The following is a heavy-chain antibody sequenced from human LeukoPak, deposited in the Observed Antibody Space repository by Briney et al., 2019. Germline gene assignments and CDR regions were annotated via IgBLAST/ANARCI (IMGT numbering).Heavy chain of an antibody. CDR1: GGSFSGYY. J-gene: IGHJ6*02. Sequence: SETLSLTCAVYGGSFSGYYWSWIRQPPGKGLEWIGEINHSGSTNYNPSLKSRVTIPVDTSKNQFSLKLSSVTAADTAVYYCARGSVRLRYFDWYEVRDYYYGMDVWGQGTTVTVSS. D-gene: IGHD3-9*01. V-gene: IGHV4-34*01. CDR2: INHSGST. CDR3: ARGSVRLRYFDWYEVRDYYYGMDV.